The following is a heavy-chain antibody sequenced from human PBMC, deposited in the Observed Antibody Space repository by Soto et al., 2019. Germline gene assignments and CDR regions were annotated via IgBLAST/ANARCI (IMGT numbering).Heavy chain of an antibody. J-gene: IGHJ6*02. Sequence: GGSLRLSCAASGFTFSSYAMHWVRQAPGKGLEWVAVISYDGSNKYYADSVKGRFTISRDNSTSTAYMELSSLRYEDTAVYYCARSPRARIAALLPSYYYGMDVWGQGTTVTVSS. CDR1: GFTFSSYA. CDR2: ISYDGSNK. D-gene: IGHD6-6*01. CDR3: ARSPRARIAALLPSYYYGMDV. V-gene: IGHV3-30-3*01.